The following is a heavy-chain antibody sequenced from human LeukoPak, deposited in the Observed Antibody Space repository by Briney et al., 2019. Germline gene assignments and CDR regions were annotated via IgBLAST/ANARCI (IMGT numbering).Heavy chain of an antibody. J-gene: IGHJ4*02. CDR1: GFTFSTYS. CDR3: ARGEDYYDSSGYYEKVETAY. Sequence: PGGSLRLSCAASGFTFSTYSMNWVRQAPGKGLEWVSSISSRRSYIYYADSVKGRFTISRDNAKNSLYLQINSLRAEDTAVYYCARGEDYYDSSGYYEKVETAYWGQGTLVTVSS. V-gene: IGHV3-21*01. D-gene: IGHD3-22*01. CDR2: ISSRRSYI.